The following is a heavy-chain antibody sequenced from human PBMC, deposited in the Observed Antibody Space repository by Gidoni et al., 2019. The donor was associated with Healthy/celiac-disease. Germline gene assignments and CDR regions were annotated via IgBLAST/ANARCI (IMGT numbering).Heavy chain of an antibody. Sequence: QVQLVQSGAEVKKPGASVQVSCKASGYTFTSYAINWVRQATGQGLEWMGWMNPNSGNTGYAQKFQGRVTMTRNTSISTAYMELSSLRSEDTAVYYCARDSSSSDSGYYYGMDVWGQGTTVTVSS. CDR1: GYTFTSYA. CDR3: ARDSSSSDSGYYYGMDV. V-gene: IGHV1-8*01. D-gene: IGHD6-6*01. CDR2: MNPNSGNT. J-gene: IGHJ6*02.